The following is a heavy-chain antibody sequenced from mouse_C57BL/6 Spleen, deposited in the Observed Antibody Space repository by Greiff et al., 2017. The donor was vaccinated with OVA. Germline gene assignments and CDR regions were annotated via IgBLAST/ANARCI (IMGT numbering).Heavy chain of an antibody. CDR2: IDPENGDT. Sequence: EVQLQQSGAELVRPGALVKLSCTASGFNIKDDYMHWVKQRPEQGLEWIGWIDPENGDTEYASKFQGKATITADTSSNTAYLQLSSLTSEDTAVYYCTKSPTTVVFDYWGQGTTLTVSS. J-gene: IGHJ2*01. CDR1: GFNIKDDY. D-gene: IGHD1-1*01. CDR3: TKSPTTVVFDY. V-gene: IGHV14-4*01.